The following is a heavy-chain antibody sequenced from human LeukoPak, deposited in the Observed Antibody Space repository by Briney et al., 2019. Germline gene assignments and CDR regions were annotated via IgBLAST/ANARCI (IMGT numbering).Heavy chain of an antibody. J-gene: IGHJ4*02. V-gene: IGHV3-7*01. CDR1: GVTFSSYW. CDR2: IKEDGSEK. CDR3: ARAPREGFSGSYHDY. Sequence: GGSLRLSCAASGVTFSSYWMSWVRQAPGKGLEWVANIKEDGSEKYYVDSVKGRFTISRDNAKNSVYLQMNSLRAEDTAVYYCARAPREGFSGSYHDYWGQGTLVTVSS. D-gene: IGHD1-26*01.